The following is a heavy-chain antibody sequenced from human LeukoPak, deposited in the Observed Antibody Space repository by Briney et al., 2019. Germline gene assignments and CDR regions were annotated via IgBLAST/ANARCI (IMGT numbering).Heavy chain of an antibody. CDR1: GGSFSGYY. CDR2: INHSGST. Sequence: SETLSLTCAVYGGSFSGYYWSWIRQPPGKGLEWIGEINHSGSTNYNPSLKSRVTISVDTSKNQFSLKLSSVTAADTAVYYCARAGVMNVLVVTAITNWFDPWGQGTLVTVSS. J-gene: IGHJ5*02. D-gene: IGHD2-21*02. V-gene: IGHV4-34*01. CDR3: ARAGVMNVLVVTAITNWFDP.